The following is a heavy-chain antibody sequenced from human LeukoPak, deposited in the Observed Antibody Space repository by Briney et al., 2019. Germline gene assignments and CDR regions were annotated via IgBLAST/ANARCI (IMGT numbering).Heavy chain of an antibody. CDR1: GLTFSDAW. D-gene: IGHD1-26*01. CDR3: VRDRSYSGSPPGVVYLDY. CDR2: IGTSSRYT. J-gene: IGHJ4*02. V-gene: IGHV3-21*01. Sequence: GGSLRLSCVLSGLTFSDAWMSWVRQAPGKGLEWVSSIGTSSRYTYYEDSLQGRFTISRDDATSSLHLQMDSLRAEDTAVYYCVRDRSYSGSPPGVVYLDYWGQGITVAVSS.